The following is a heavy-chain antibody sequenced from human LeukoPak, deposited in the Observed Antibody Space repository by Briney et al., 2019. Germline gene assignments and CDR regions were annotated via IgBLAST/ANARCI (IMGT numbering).Heavy chain of an antibody. D-gene: IGHD4-11*01. Sequence: GASVKVSCKASGYTFTTYYIHWVRQAPGQGLEWMGWINPNSGGTNYAQKFQGRVTMTRDTSISTAYMELSRLRSDDTAVYYCARALVLNYSNYQVYYYYYMDVWGKGTTVTVSS. CDR1: GYTFTTYY. CDR3: ARALVLNYSNYQVYYYYYMDV. J-gene: IGHJ6*03. V-gene: IGHV1-2*02. CDR2: INPNSGGT.